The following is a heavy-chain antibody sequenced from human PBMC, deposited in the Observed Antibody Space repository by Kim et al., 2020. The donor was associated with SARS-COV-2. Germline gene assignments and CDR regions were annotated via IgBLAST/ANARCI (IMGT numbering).Heavy chain of an antibody. D-gene: IGHD3-10*01. Sequence: GGSLRLSCAASGFTFSDYYMSWIRQAPGKGLEWVSYISSSSSYTNYADSVKGRFTISRDNAMNSLYLQMNSLRAEDTAVYYCAKASGGSGSYPPYYFDYWGQGTLVTVSS. CDR1: GFTFSDYY. J-gene: IGHJ4*02. CDR2: ISSSSSYT. CDR3: AKASGGSGSYPPYYFDY. V-gene: IGHV3-11*06.